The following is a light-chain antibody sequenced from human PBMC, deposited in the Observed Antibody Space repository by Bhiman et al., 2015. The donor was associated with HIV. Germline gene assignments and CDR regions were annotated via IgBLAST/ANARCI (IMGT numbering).Light chain of an antibody. J-gene: IGLJ2*01. CDR3: AAWDDSLSGLI. CDR2: RNN. Sequence: QSVLTQPPSASGTPGQRVTISCSGGNSNIGSNYVYWYQQLPGTTPKLLIYRNNQRPSGVPDRFSASKSGTSAYLAISGLQSEDEADYYCAAWDDSLSGLILGGGTKLTVL. CDR1: NSNIGSNY. V-gene: IGLV1-47*01.